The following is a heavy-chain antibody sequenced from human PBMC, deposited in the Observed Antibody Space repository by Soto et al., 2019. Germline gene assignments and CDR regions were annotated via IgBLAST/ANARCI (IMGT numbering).Heavy chain of an antibody. Sequence: QVQLVESGGGVVQPERSLRLSCVATGLTFSNYGIHWVRQAPGRGLEWVAVIWHDGSQKYSADSVRGRFTISRDNSKNTGYLQMNSLRAEDTAVYYCEGRDDPFHVWGQGTMVTVSS. J-gene: IGHJ3*01. CDR3: EGRDDPFHV. V-gene: IGHV3-33*01. CDR2: IWHDGSQK. CDR1: GLTFSNYG.